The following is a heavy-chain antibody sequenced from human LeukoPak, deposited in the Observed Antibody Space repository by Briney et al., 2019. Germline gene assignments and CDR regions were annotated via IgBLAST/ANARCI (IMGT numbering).Heavy chain of an antibody. CDR3: ARDHRPGPYNWNDGGFDY. V-gene: IGHV1-69*13. Sequence: SVKVSCKASGGTFSSYAISWVRQAPGQGLEWMGGIIPIFGTANYAQKFQGRVTITADESTSTAYMELSSLRSEDTAVYHCARDHRPGPYNWNDGGFDYWGQGTLVTVSS. CDR2: IIPIFGTA. D-gene: IGHD1-1*01. J-gene: IGHJ4*02. CDR1: GGTFSSYA.